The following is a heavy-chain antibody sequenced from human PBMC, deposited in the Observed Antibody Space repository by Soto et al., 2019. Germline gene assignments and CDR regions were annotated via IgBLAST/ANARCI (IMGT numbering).Heavy chain of an antibody. D-gene: IGHD2-21*01. J-gene: IGHJ6*02. CDR2: IIPIFGTA. CDR3: GGVVNAIDYYYGMDV. V-gene: IGHV1-69*06. Sequence: GASVKVSCKASGGTFSSYAISWVRQAPGQGLEWMGGIIPIFGTANYAQKFQGRVTITADKSTSTAYMELSSLRSEDTAVYYCGGVVNAIDYYYGMDVWGQGTTVTVYS. CDR1: GGTFSSYA.